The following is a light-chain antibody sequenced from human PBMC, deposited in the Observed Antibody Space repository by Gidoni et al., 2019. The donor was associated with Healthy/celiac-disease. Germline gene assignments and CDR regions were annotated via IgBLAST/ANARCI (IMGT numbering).Light chain of an antibody. CDR2: AAS. Sequence: AVRMTQSPSSFSASTGDRVTITCRPSQGISSYLAWYQQKPGKAPKLLIYAASTVQSGVPSRFRGSGSGTDFTLTISCLQSEDFATYYCQQYYSYPRTFGQGTKVEIK. V-gene: IGKV1-8*01. J-gene: IGKJ1*01. CDR1: QGISSY. CDR3: QQYYSYPRT.